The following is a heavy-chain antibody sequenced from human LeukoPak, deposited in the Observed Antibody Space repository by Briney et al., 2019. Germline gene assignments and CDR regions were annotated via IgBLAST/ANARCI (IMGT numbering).Heavy chain of an antibody. J-gene: IGHJ3*02. Sequence: SGGSLRLSCAASGFTFSSCAMRWVRQAPGKGLEWVSTVSSTGHSTYYADSVKGRFTISRHNSKNTLYLQMNSLRAEDTAVYYCAIRGLNTTGDAFDIWGQGTMVTVSS. CDR1: GFTFSSCA. CDR3: AIRGLNTTGDAFDI. D-gene: IGHD4-17*01. V-gene: IGHV3-23*01. CDR2: VSSTGHST.